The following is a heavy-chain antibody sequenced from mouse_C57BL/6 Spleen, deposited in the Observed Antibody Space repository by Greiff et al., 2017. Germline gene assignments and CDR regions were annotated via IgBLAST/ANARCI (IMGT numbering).Heavy chain of an antibody. Sequence: QVQLQQSGPELVKPGASVKFSCKASGYEFSSYWMHWVKQRPGQGLEWIGRIYPGYGDTNYNGKFKGKATLTADKSSSSAYMQLSSLTSDDSAVCCCASTDDGSNYWGQGTLVTVSA. J-gene: IGHJ3*01. CDR1: GYEFSSYW. CDR2: IYPGYGDT. D-gene: IGHD1-1*01. V-gene: IGHV1-82*01. CDR3: ASTDDGSNY.